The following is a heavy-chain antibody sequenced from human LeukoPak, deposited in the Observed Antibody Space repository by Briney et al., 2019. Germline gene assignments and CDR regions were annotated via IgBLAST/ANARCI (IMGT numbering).Heavy chain of an antibody. CDR2: IRSKAHSYAT. CDR3: TRRENDGYTTRDY. CDR1: GVTFSGSA. Sequence: GGSLRLSCAASGVTFSGSAMHWVRQASGKGLEWVGRIRSKAHSYATAYAASVKGRFTISRDDSKNTAYLQMNSLKTEDTAVYYCTRRENDGYTTRDYWGQGTLVTVSS. J-gene: IGHJ4*02. D-gene: IGHD5-24*01. V-gene: IGHV3-73*01.